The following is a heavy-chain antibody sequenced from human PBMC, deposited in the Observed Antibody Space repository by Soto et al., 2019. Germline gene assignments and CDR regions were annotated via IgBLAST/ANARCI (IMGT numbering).Heavy chain of an antibody. V-gene: IGHV3-23*01. Sequence: PGGSLRLSCAASGFTFSSYAMSWVRQAPGKGLELVSAISGSGGSTYYADSVKGRFTISRDNSKNTLYLQMNSLRAEDTAVYYCAKTYSSGWYDRYFDLWGRGTLVTVSS. J-gene: IGHJ2*01. CDR3: AKTYSSGWYDRYFDL. CDR1: GFTFSSYA. CDR2: ISGSGGST. D-gene: IGHD6-19*01.